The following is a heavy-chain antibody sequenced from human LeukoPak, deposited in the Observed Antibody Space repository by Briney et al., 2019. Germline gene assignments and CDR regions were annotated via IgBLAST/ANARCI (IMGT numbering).Heavy chain of an antibody. J-gene: IGHJ4*02. D-gene: IGHD3-16*01. Sequence: SETLSLTCTVSGGSISNYYWIWIRQPAGKGLEWVGRIHSSGNTNYNPSLKSRVTMSVDTSKNQFSLKLTSVTAADMAVYYCARVRGITSMAFLDYWGRGTLVTVSS. CDR2: IHSSGNT. V-gene: IGHV4-4*07. CDR1: GGSISNYY. CDR3: ARVRGITSMAFLDY.